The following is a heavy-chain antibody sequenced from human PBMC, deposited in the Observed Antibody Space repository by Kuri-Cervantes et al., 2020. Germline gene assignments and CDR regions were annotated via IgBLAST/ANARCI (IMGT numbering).Heavy chain of an antibody. D-gene: IGHD3-10*01. CDR3: ARRPLMVQGVIGWFDP. J-gene: IGHJ5*02. Sequence: ASVKVSCKASGYTFTSYYMHWVRQAPGQGLEWNGIINPSDGSPSYAQKFQGRGNMTRDTSTSTVYMELGRLRSDDTGGDYCARRPLMVQGVIGWFDPWGQGTLVTVSS. CDR1: GYTFTSYY. CDR2: INPSDGSP. V-gene: IGHV1-46*01.